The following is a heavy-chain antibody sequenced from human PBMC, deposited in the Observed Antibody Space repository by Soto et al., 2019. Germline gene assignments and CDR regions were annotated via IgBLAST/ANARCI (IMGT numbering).Heavy chain of an antibody. D-gene: IGHD3-10*01. CDR1: GFTFSSYS. Sequence: EVQLVESGGGLVKPGGSLRLSCAASGFTFSSYSMNWVRQAPGKGLEWVSSINYKSHIDYADSVKGRFTISRDNAKNSLYLQMNSLRAEHTAVYFCARDLIYAGYYYYMDVWGIGTTVTVSS. J-gene: IGHJ6*03. CDR3: ARDLIYAGYYYYMDV. V-gene: IGHV3-21*01. CDR2: INYKSHI.